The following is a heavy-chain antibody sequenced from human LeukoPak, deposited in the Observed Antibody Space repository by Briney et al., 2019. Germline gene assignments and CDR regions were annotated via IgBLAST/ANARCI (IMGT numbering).Heavy chain of an antibody. V-gene: IGHV3-11*01. D-gene: IGHD5-12*01. Sequence: AGGSLRLSCAASGFTFSDYYMSWIRQAPGKGLEWVAYITSSGDDTYYADSVKGRFTISRDNAKNALFLRMSSLRVEDTATYYCASDIVATSGDFWGQGTLVSVSS. CDR2: ITSSGDDT. J-gene: IGHJ4*02. CDR3: ASDIVATSGDF. CDR1: GFTFSDYY.